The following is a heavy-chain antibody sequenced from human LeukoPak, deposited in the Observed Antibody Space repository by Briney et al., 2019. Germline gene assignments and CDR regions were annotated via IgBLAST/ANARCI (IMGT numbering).Heavy chain of an antibody. Sequence: PSETLSLTCTVSGGSIRSYYWGWIRQPAGKGLEWIGRIYTTGATFYNPSLKARLTMSIDTSKNQFSLRLPSVVAADTAVYYCARQGYTASYYFPDYWSQGTLVTVSS. CDR2: IYTTGAT. CDR1: GGSIRSYY. V-gene: IGHV4-4*07. CDR3: ARQGYTASYYFPDY. D-gene: IGHD1-26*01. J-gene: IGHJ4*02.